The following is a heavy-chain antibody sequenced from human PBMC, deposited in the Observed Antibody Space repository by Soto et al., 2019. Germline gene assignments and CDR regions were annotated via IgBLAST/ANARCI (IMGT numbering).Heavy chain of an antibody. D-gene: IGHD6-13*01. CDR1: GYTFTSYD. CDR2: MNPNSGNT. J-gene: IGHJ5*02. Sequence: GASVKVSCKASGYTFTSYDINWVRQATGQGLEWMGWMNPNSGNTGYAQKFQGRVTMTRNTSISTAYMELSSLRSEDTAVYYCARDGSGGTGYSSSWYYFSGNWFDPWGQGTLVTVSS. CDR3: ARDGSGGTGYSSSWYYFSGNWFDP. V-gene: IGHV1-8*01.